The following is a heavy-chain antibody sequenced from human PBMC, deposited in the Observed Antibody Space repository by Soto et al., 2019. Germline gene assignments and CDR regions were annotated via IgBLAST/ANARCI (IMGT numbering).Heavy chain of an antibody. Sequence: EVQLLESGGGLVQPGGSLRLTCAASGFTFSSYGISWIRLSPGKGLEWVSVISGGGDTTYYTPSVKGRFTISRDDFRNTLYLQMNSLRTEDTAIHYCAKLRDFVVLPAGILDYWGPGTLVTVSS. V-gene: IGHV3-23*01. CDR2: ISGGGDTT. J-gene: IGHJ4*02. D-gene: IGHD2-8*01. CDR1: GFTFSSYG. CDR3: AKLRDFVVLPAGILDY.